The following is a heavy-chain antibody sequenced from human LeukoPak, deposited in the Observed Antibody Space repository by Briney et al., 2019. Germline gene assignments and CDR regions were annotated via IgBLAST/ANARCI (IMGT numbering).Heavy chain of an antibody. CDR2: ISYDGSNK. D-gene: IGHD3/OR15-3a*01. J-gene: IGHJ4*02. CDR3: AELDSSYLDY. V-gene: IGHV3-30*18. Sequence: GGSLRLSCAASEFTFSSYGMHWVRQAPGKGLEWVAVISYDGSNKYYADSVKGRFTISRDNSKNTLYLQMNSLRAEDTAVYYCAELDSSYLDYWGQGTLVTVSS. CDR1: EFTFSSYG.